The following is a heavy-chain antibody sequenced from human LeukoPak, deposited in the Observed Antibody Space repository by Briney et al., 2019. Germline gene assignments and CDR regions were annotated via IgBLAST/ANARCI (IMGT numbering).Heavy chain of an antibody. CDR1: GFTFSNYA. D-gene: IGHD2-15*01. CDR3: AKQYCSGGSCYYYFDY. Sequence: GGSLRLSCEASGFTFSNYAMSWVRQAPGKGLDWVSGFSGSGGTTYYADSVKGRFTISRDNSKNTLYLQMNSLRAEDTAVYYCAKQYCSGGSCYYYFDYWGQGTLVTVSS. CDR2: FSGSGGTT. V-gene: IGHV3-23*01. J-gene: IGHJ4*02.